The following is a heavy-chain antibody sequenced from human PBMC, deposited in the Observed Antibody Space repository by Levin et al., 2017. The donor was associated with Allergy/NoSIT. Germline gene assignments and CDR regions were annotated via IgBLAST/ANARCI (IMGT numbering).Heavy chain of an antibody. D-gene: IGHD3-10*01. J-gene: IGHJ4*02. V-gene: IGHV3-23*01. Sequence: GGSLRLSCAASGFTFSSYAMSWVRQAPGKGLEWVSAISGSGGSTYYADSVKGRFTISRDNSKNTLYLQMNSLRAEDTAVYYCAKVQYYGSGRLAGRKYYFDYWGQGTLVTVSS. CDR1: GFTFSSYA. CDR3: AKVQYYGSGRLAGRKYYFDY. CDR2: ISGSGGST.